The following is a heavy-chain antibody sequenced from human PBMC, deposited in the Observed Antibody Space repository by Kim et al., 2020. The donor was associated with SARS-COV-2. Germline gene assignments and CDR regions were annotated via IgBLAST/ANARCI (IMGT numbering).Heavy chain of an antibody. J-gene: IGHJ4*02. CDR2: INPDGGRR. CDR3: ARDMHAVADPDFDYVDY. V-gene: IGHV3-74*03. CDR1: GFSFSSQW. Sequence: GGSLRLSCVASGFSFSSQWMHWVRQVPGKGLEWVSGINPDGGRRKYVYSVNGRFTMSRDNAKNTLYLQMSDLKVEDTAVYYCARDMHAVADPDFDYVDYWGQGTLVTVSS. D-gene: IGHD2-15*01.